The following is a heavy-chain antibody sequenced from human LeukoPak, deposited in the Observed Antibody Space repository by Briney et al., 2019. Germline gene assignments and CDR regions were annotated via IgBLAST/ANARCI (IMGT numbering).Heavy chain of an antibody. Sequence: PGGSPRLSCAASGFTFSSYAMHWVRQAPGKGLEYVSAISSNGGSTYYANSVKGRFTISRDNSKNTLYLQMGSLRAEDMAVYYCARDLGYSSSWFDYWGQGTLVTVSS. CDR1: GFTFSSYA. D-gene: IGHD6-13*01. J-gene: IGHJ4*02. CDR2: ISSNGGST. CDR3: ARDLGYSSSWFDY. V-gene: IGHV3-64*01.